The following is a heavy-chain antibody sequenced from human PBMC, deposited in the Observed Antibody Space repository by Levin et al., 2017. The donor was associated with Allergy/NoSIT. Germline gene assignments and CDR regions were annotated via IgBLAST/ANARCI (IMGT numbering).Heavy chain of an antibody. D-gene: IGHD3-3*01. CDR2: ISAYNGNT. V-gene: IGHV1-18*01. CDR1: GYNFTNYG. Sequence: ASVKVSCKASGYNFTNYGISWVRQAPGQGLEWMGWISAYNGNTNYAQKFQGRVTMTIQTSTNTAYMELKSLRSDDTAVYYCARVGIDFWGVYQKAWGYMDVWGQGTTVTVSS. J-gene: IGHJ6*03. CDR3: ARVGIDFWGVYQKAWGYMDV.